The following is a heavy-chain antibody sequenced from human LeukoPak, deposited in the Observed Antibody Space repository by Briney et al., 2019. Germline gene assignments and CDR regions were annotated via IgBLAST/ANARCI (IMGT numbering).Heavy chain of an antibody. V-gene: IGHV3-53*01. CDR1: GFTVSSNY. CDR3: ARKRGYSYGFDY. CDR2: IYSGGST. D-gene: IGHD5-18*01. Sequence: PGGSLRLSCAASGFTVSSNYMSWVRQAPGKGLAWVSVIYSGGSTYYADSVKGRFTISRDNSKNTLYLQMNSLRAEDTAVYYCARKRGYSYGFDYWGQGTLVTVSS. J-gene: IGHJ4*02.